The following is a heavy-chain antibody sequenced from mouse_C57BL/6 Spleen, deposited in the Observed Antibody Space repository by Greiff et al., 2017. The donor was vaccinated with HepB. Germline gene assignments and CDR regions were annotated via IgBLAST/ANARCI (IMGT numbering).Heavy chain of an antibody. CDR2: IYPGDGDT. V-gene: IGHV1-82*01. J-gene: IGHJ2*01. CDR1: GYAFSSSW. D-gene: IGHD1-1*01. CDR3: ARVIITTVVAIDY. Sequence: VKLQESGPELVKPGASVKISCKASGYAFSSSWMNWVKQRPGKGLEWIGRIYPGDGDTNYNGKFKGKATLTADKSSSTAYMQLSSLTSEDSAVYFCARVIITTVVAIDYWGQGTTLTVSS.